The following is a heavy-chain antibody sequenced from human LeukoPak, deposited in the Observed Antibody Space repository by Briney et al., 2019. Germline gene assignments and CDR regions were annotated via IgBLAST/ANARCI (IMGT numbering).Heavy chain of an antibody. Sequence: ASVKVSCKASGYTFTGYYMHWVRQAPGQGLEWMGWINPNSGGTNYAQKFQGRVTMTRDTSISTAYMELSRLRSDDTAVYYCARDGKQLVLSYYYYYYMDVWGKGTTVTVSS. V-gene: IGHV1-2*02. J-gene: IGHJ6*03. CDR1: GYTFTGYY. CDR3: ARDGKQLVLSYYYYYYMDV. CDR2: INPNSGGT. D-gene: IGHD6-6*01.